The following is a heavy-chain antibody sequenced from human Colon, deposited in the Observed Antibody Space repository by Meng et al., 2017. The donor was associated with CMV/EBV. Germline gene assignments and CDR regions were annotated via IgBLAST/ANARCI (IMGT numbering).Heavy chain of an antibody. CDR3: VRDRCGVITPDVFDI. D-gene: IGHD3-16*02. Sequence: GGSLRLSCAASGFDFSFYNMDWVRQAPGQGLEWVASITTTSRYIYYGDSVKGRFTVSRDNGQNSVFLQMHSLRAEDTAVYYCVRDRCGVITPDVFDIWGQGTMVTVSS. CDR2: ITTTSRYI. J-gene: IGHJ3*02. CDR1: GFDFSFYN. V-gene: IGHV3-21*06.